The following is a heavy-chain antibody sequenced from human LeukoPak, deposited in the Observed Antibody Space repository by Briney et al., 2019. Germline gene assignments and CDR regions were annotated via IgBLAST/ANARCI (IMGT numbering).Heavy chain of an antibody. Sequence: PGGSLRPSCAASGFTFGSYNMNWVRQAPGKGLEWVSYISIGGNTIYYADSVKGRFTISRDNAKNSLSLQMNSLRAEDTAVYFCARGGPLIDCWGQGTLVTVS. J-gene: IGHJ4*02. CDR2: ISIGGNTI. V-gene: IGHV3-48*04. CDR3: ARGGPLIDC. CDR1: GFTFGSYN.